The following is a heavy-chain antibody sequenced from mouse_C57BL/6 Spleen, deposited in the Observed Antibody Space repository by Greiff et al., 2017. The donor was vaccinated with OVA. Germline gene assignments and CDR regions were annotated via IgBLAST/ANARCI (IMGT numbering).Heavy chain of an antibody. Sequence: EVQGVESGGGLVKPGGSLKLSCAASGFTFSDYGLHWVRQAPGKGLEWVAYIRRGSSTIYYADTVKGRFTFPSDNDKNTLFLQMTRLRSEDTDMYYCARERREYGYDVYAMDYWGQGTSVTVSS. CDR2: IRRGSSTI. J-gene: IGHJ4*01. V-gene: IGHV5-17*01. D-gene: IGHD2-2*01. CDR3: ARERREYGYDVYAMDY. CDR1: GFTFSDYG.